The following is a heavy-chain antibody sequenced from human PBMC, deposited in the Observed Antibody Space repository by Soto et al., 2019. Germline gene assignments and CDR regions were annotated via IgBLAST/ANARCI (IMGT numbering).Heavy chain of an antibody. Sequence: SETLSLTCTVPGGSISRGDYYWSWIRQPPGKGLEWIGYIYYSGSTYYNPSLKSRVTTSIDTSKNQFSLKLSSVTAADTAVYYCARVLSSSCYFVPKSPSCMDVWGQGTTVTVSS. V-gene: IGHV4-30-4*01. J-gene: IGHJ6*02. CDR3: ARVLSSSCYFVPKSPSCMDV. D-gene: IGHD6-13*01. CDR2: IYYSGST. CDR1: GGSISRGDYY.